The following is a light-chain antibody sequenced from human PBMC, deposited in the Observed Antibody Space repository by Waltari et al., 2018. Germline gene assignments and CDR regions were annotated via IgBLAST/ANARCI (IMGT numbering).Light chain of an antibody. CDR3: SSYTSSSTWV. Sequence: VSGSPGQSITISCTGTSSDVGGYNYVSWYQQHPGKAPKLMIYDVSRRPSGVSNRFSGSKSGNTASLTISGLQAEDEADYYCSSYTSSSTWVFGGVTKLTV. CDR1: SSDVGGYNY. J-gene: IGLJ3*02. CDR2: DVS. V-gene: IGLV2-14*04.